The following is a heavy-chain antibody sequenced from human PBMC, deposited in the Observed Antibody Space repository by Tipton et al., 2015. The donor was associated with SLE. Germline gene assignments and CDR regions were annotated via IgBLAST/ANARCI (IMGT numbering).Heavy chain of an antibody. V-gene: IGHV4-34*01. D-gene: IGHD3-9*01. CDR2: INHSGST. J-gene: IGHJ4*02. CDR3: ARGAEDYDILTGYNDY. Sequence: LRLSCTVSGGSISSYYWSWVRQPPGKGLEWIGEINHSGSTKYNPSLKSRVTISVDTSKNQFSLNLSSVTAADTAVYYCARGAEDYDILTGYNDYWGQGTLVTVSS. CDR1: GGSISSYY.